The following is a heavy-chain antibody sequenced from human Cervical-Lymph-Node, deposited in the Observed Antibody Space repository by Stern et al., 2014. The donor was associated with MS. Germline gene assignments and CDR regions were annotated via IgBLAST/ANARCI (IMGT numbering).Heavy chain of an antibody. CDR3: ARGYYDILTGYYNYFDY. J-gene: IGHJ4*02. CDR1: GYSFTSYW. CDR2: IYPGDSDT. Sequence: VQLMQSGAEVKKPGESLKISCKGSGYSFTSYWIGWVRQMPGKGLEWMGIIYPGDSDTRYSPSFQGQVTISADKSISTAYLQWSSLKASDTAMYYCARGYYDILTGYYNYFDYWGQGTLVTVSS. D-gene: IGHD3-9*01. V-gene: IGHV5-51*01.